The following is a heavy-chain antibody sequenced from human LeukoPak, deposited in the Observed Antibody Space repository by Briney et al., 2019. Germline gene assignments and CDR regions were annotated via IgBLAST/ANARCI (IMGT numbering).Heavy chain of an antibody. CDR2: ISSSSSYI. V-gene: IGHV3-21*01. CDR1: GFTFSSYE. D-gene: IGHD3-22*01. Sequence: PGGSLRLSCAASGFTFSSYEMNWVRQAPGKGLEWVSSISSSSSYIYYADSVKGRFTISRDNAKNSLYLQMNSLRAEDTAVYYCARIGLVVVAASDYWGQGTLVTVSS. CDR3: ARIGLVVVAASDY. J-gene: IGHJ4*02.